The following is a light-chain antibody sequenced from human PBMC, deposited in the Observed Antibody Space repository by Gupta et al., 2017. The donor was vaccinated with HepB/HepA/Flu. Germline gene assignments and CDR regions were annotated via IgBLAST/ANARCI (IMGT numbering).Light chain of an antibody. CDR2: DAS. CDR1: QSVSSY. CDR3: QQRSNWPPIT. J-gene: IGKJ5*01. Sequence: STGERATLSCRASQSVSSYLAWYQQKPGQAPRLLIYDASNRATGIPARFSGSGSGTDFTLTISSLEPEEFAVYYCQQRSNWPPITFGQGTRLEIK. V-gene: IGKV3-11*01.